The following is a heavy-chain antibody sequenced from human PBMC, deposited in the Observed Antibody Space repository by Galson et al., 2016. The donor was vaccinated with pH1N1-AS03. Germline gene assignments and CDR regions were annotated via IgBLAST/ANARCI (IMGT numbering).Heavy chain of an antibody. D-gene: IGHD3-10*01. CDR3: VREFEDPQKRVVAFGY. Sequence: SVKVSCKASGYTLITYGISWVRQAPGQGLEWMGWMSAYSGGTRYAPNFQGRVTMTRATSTRTAYMDLRSLTSDDTAVYYCVREFEDPQKRVVAFGYWGQGTLVIVSS. CDR1: GYTLITYG. CDR2: MSAYSGGT. J-gene: IGHJ4*02. V-gene: IGHV1-18*01.